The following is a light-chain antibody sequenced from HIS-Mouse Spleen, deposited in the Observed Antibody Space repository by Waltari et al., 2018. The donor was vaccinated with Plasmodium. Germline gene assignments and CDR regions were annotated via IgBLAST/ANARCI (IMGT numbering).Light chain of an antibody. CDR2: EGS. CDR3: CSYAGSSTFVV. V-gene: IGLV2-23*03. CDR1: SSDVGSYNL. Sequence: QSALTQPASVSGSPGQSITISCTGTSSDVGSYNLVSWYQQHPGKAPKLMSYEGSKRPSVVSNRFSGSKSGNTASLTISGIQAEDEADYYCCSYAGSSTFVVFGGGTKLTVL. J-gene: IGLJ2*01.